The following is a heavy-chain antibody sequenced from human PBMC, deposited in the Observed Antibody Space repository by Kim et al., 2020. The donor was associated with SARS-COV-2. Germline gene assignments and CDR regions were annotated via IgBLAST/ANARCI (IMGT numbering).Heavy chain of an antibody. D-gene: IGHD3-22*01. CDR2: IGGGGGNT. J-gene: IGHJ5*02. V-gene: IGHV3-23*01. Sequence: GGSLRLSCAASGFTFSSYAMMWARQAPGKGLEWVSTIGGGGGNTFYADSVKGRFTISRDNSKNTLHLQMNSLRAEDTALYYCAKGKAYMKVDCFDPWGQGTLVTVSS. CDR3: AKGKAYMKVDCFDP. CDR1: GFTFSSYA.